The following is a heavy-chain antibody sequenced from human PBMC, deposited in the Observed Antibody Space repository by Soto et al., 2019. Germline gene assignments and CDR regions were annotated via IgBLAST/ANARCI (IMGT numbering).Heavy chain of an antibody. V-gene: IGHV4-30-4*01. CDR1: GDSISSADYY. CDR2: IYYSGST. J-gene: IGHJ6*02. CDR3: ARGDYGDSSGYFPGGTEG. Sequence: SETLSLTCTVSGDSISSADYYWRWIRQPPGKGLEWIGYIYYSGSTYYNPSLKSRVTISVDTSRNQFSLRLGSVTAADTAVYCCARGDYGDSSGYFPGGTEGWGQATTGGVSS. D-gene: IGHD3-22*01.